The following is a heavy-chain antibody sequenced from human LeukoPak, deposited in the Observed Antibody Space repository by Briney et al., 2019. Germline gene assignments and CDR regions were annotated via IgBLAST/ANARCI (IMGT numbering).Heavy chain of an antibody. V-gene: IGHV4-30-2*01. CDR2: IYHSGST. D-gene: IGHD1/OR15-1a*01. CDR1: GDSISSGGYS. J-gene: IGHJ3*02. Sequence: PSDTLALICAVSGDSISSGGYSWSWIRQPPGKGLEWIGYIYHSGSTYYNPSLKSRVTISVDRSKNQFSLKLSSVTAADTAVYYCARGTNDSFDIWGQETMVTVSS. CDR3: ARGTNDSFDI.